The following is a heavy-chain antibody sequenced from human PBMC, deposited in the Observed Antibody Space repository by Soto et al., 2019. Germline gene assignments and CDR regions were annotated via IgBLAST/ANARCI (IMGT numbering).Heavy chain of an antibody. J-gene: IGHJ5*02. CDR1: GGSISSSSFH. Sequence: QLQLQESGPGLVKPSETLSLTCTVSGGSISSSSFHWGWIRQPPGKGLEWIGSIYYSGSTYYSPSLKSRVTTAVDTSKHQFPLKLSSWTAADTAVYHCARRERAAGTDWWFDPWGQGTLVTVSS. CDR2: IYYSGST. CDR3: ARRERAAGTDWWFDP. D-gene: IGHD6-13*01. V-gene: IGHV4-39*01.